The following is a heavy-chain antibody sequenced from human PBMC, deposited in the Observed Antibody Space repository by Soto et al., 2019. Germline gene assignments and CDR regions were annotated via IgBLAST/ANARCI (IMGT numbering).Heavy chain of an antibody. V-gene: IGHV1-18*04. J-gene: IGHJ4*02. CDR3: ARDRSILRFLGWFPRY. CDR2: ISAYNGNT. Sequence: ASVKVSCKASGYTFTSYGISWVRQAPGQGLEWMGWISAYNGNTNYAQKLQGRVTMTTDTSTSTAYMELRSLRSDDTAVYYCARDRSILRFLGWFPRYWGPGTLLTVSS. CDR1: GYTFTSYG. D-gene: IGHD3-3*01.